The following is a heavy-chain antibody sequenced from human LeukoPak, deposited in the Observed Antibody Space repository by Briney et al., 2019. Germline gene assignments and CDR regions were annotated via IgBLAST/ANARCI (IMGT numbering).Heavy chain of an antibody. Sequence: PSETLSLTCAVYGGSFSGYYWSWIRQPPGKGLEWIGEINHSGSTNYNPSLKSRVTISVDTSKNQFSLKLSSVTAADTAVYCCARYTAGTGSSWSLYYFDYWGQGTLVTVSS. J-gene: IGHJ4*02. CDR3: ARYTAGTGSSWSLYYFDY. CDR2: INHSGST. V-gene: IGHV4-34*01. CDR1: GGSFSGYY. D-gene: IGHD6-13*01.